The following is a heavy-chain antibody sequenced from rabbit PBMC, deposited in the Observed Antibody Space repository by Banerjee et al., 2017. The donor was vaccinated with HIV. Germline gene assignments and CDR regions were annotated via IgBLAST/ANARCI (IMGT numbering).Heavy chain of an antibody. CDR2: IYTGSGST. CDR3: ARWGAGYADYGYGVSDL. V-gene: IGHV1S40*01. CDR1: GIDFSSYYY. D-gene: IGHD6-1*01. Sequence: QSLEESGGDLVKPGASLTLTCKASGIDFSSYYYMCWVRQAPGKGLEWIGCIYTGSGSTYYASWAKGRFTISKTSSTTVTLQMTSLTAADTATYFCARWGAGYADYGYGVSDLWGQGTLVTVS. J-gene: IGHJ3*01.